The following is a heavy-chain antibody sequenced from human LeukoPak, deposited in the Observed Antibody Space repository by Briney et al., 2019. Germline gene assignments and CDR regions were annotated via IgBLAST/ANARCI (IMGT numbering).Heavy chain of an antibody. CDR2: IYYSGST. CDR1: GGSISSGGYY. CDR3: ARVSGADRGETLFDY. J-gene: IGHJ4*02. V-gene: IGHV4-31*03. D-gene: IGHD3-10*01. Sequence: PSATLSLTCTVSGGSISSGGYYWSWIRQHPGQGLAWIGYIYYSGSTYYNPSLKSRVTISVDTSKNQFSLKLSSVTAADTAVYYCARVSGADRGETLFDYWGQGTLVTVSS.